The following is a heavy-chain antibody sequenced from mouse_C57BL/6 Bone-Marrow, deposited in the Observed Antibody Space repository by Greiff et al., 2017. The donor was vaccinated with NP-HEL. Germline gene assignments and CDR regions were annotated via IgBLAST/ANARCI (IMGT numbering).Heavy chain of an antibody. CDR2: ILPGGGST. CDR3: ARRDYGSGLAGFAY. Sequence: VQLQQSGAELMKPGASVKLSCKATGYTFTGYWIEWVKQRPGHGLEWIGEILPGGGSTNYNEKFKGKATFTADTSSNTAYLQLSSLTTEDAAIDYCARRDYGSGLAGFAYWGQGTLVTVSA. CDR1: GYTFTGYW. D-gene: IGHD1-1*01. J-gene: IGHJ3*01. V-gene: IGHV1-9*01.